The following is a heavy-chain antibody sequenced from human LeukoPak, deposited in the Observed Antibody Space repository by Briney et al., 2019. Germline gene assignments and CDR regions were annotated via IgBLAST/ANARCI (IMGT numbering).Heavy chain of an antibody. J-gene: IGHJ3*02. CDR1: GFTFSSYA. CDR3: AKGPPTNHYYDFWSGYYGAFDI. Sequence: GGSLRLSCAASGFTFSSYAMSWVRQAPGKGLGWVSAISGSGGSTYYADSVKGRFTISRDNSKNTLYLQMNSLRAEDTAVYYCAKGPPTNHYYDFWSGYYGAFDIWGQGTMVTVSS. V-gene: IGHV3-23*01. D-gene: IGHD3-3*01. CDR2: ISGSGGST.